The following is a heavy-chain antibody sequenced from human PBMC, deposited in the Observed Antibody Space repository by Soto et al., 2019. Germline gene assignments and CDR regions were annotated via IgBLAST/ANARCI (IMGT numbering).Heavy chain of an antibody. CDR3: AADDWGPAHI. Sequence: PGGSLRLSCAASGFTFSSYSMNWVRQAPVKGLEFVANIKEYFSEIHYVDSVKGRFTICRYNTKKCLYLQMISLRVDDTGVYYCAADDWGPAHIRGQGTPVTVSS. CDR2: IKEYFSEI. D-gene: IGHD2-2*01. CDR1: GFTFSSYS. V-gene: IGHV3-7*04. J-gene: IGHJ4*02.